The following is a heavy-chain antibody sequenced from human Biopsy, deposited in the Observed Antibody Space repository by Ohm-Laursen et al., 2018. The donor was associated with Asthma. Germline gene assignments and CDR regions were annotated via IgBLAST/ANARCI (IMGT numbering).Heavy chain of an antibody. D-gene: IGHD3-22*01. V-gene: IGHV3-53*01. Sequence: GSLRLSCTASGFAVSRDHMFWVRQAPGKGLEWVSVIYSGGTSHTADSVRGRFTIPRDYSKNTLYLRMHSLRAEDTAVYYCARGDSSNWSHYYFDYWGQGTLVTVSS. CDR1: GFAVSRDH. J-gene: IGHJ4*02. CDR2: IYSGGTS. CDR3: ARGDSSNWSHYYFDY.